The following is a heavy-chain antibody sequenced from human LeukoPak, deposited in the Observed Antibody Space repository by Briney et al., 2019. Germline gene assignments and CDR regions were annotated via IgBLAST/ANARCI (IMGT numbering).Heavy chain of an antibody. CDR2: ISGSGGST. Sequence: GGSLRLSCAASGFTFSSYAMSWVRQAPGKGLEWVSAISGSGGSTYYADSVKGRFTISRDNSKNTLYLQMNSLRAEDTAVYYCAKFGLYYYYYYMDVWGKGTTVTVSS. J-gene: IGHJ6*03. V-gene: IGHV3-23*01. D-gene: IGHD3-16*01. CDR3: AKFGLYYYYYYMDV. CDR1: GFTFSSYA.